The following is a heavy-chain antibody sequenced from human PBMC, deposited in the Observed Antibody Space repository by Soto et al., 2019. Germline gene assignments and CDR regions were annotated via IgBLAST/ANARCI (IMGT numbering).Heavy chain of an antibody. D-gene: IGHD4-17*01. CDR1: GFTFSSYA. J-gene: IGHJ6*01. V-gene: IGHV3-23*01. CDR3: ANDRTTVHYHSAMGV. Sequence: EVQLLESGGGLVQPGGSLRLSCAASGFTFSSYAMTWVRQAPGKGLEWVSGISGGGCSTYHADSVKGRLTISGEDSKNTLFLQTTTLRAEDTAVYYCANDRTTVHYHSAMGVRWQGTEVTV. CDR2: ISGGGCST.